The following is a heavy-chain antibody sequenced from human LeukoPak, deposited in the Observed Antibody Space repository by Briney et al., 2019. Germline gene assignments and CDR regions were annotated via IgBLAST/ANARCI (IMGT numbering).Heavy chain of an antibody. CDR1: GGTFSSYA. CDR2: IIPILGIA. J-gene: IGHJ5*02. CDR3: ATMTTVVTSGAWFDP. Sequence: SVKVSCKASGGTFSSYAISWVRQAPGQGLEWMGRIIPILGIANYAQKFQGRVTITADKSTSTAYMELSSLRSEDTAVYYCATMTTVVTSGAWFDPWGQGTLVTVSS. D-gene: IGHD4-23*01. V-gene: IGHV1-69*04.